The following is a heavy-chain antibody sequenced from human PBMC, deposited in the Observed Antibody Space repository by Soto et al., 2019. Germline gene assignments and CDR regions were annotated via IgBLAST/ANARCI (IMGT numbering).Heavy chain of an antibody. CDR2: IYYSGRT. CDR3: AIRTYGLGLYS. V-gene: IGHV4-59*01. D-gene: IGHD3-10*01. CDR1: GGSISSYY. Sequence: SETLSLTCTVSGGSISSYYWSWIRQPPGKGLEWIGYIYYSGRTNYNPSLKSRVTISVDTSKNQFSLRLTSVTAADTAVYYCAIRTYGLGLYSWGRGALVTVSS. J-gene: IGHJ4*02.